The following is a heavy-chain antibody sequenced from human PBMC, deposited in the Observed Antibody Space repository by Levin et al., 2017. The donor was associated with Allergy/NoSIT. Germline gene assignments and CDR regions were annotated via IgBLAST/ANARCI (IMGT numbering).Heavy chain of an antibody. D-gene: IGHD3-3*01. CDR1: GFTFSNYA. CDR2: ISGTGGST. J-gene: IGHJ4*02. Sequence: GGSLRLSCAASGFTFSNYAMSWVRQAPGKGLEWVSGISGTGGSTYYADSVKGRFTISRDNSKNTLYLQMNSLRAEDTAVYYCAKSGFWGGSDSRDYWGQGTLVTVSS. CDR3: AKSGFWGGSDSRDY. V-gene: IGHV3-23*01.